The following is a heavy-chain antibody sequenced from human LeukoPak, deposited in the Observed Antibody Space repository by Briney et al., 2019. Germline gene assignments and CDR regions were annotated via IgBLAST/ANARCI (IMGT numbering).Heavy chain of an antibody. Sequence: GGSLRLSCAASGFTFSSYWMSWVRQAPGKGLELVANIKQDGSEKYYVDSVKGRFTISRDNAKNSLYLQMNSLRAEDTAVYYCARDSGIAVAGTAANDAFDIWGQGTMVTVSS. CDR1: GFTFSSYW. CDR2: IKQDGSEK. D-gene: IGHD6-19*01. J-gene: IGHJ3*02. V-gene: IGHV3-7*01. CDR3: ARDSGIAVAGTAANDAFDI.